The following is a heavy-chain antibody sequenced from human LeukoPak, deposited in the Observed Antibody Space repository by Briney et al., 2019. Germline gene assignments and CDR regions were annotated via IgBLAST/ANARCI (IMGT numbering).Heavy chain of an antibody. J-gene: IGHJ4*02. Sequence: GGSPRLSCAASGFTFSDHYMDWVRQAPGKGLEWLGRSRNKVNSFTTEYAASVKGRFSISRDDSKNSLNLQMNSLKTEDTAMYYCTMLMGRAQKFDHWGQGTLLTVSS. V-gene: IGHV3-72*01. CDR2: SRNKVNSFTT. CDR1: GFTFSDHY. CDR3: TMLMGRAQKFDH. D-gene: IGHD3-16*01.